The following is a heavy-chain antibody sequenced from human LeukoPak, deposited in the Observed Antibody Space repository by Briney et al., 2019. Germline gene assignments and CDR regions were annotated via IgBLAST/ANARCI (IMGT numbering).Heavy chain of an antibody. D-gene: IGHD2-2*02. CDR1: GYTFTSYG. J-gene: IGHJ6*02. CDR3: ARAKDRYPYYYGMDV. CDR2: ISAYNGNT. Sequence: ASVKVSCKASGYTFTSYGISWVRQAPGQRLEWMGWISAYNGNTNYAQKLQGRVTMTTDTSTSTAYMELRSLRSDDTAVYYCARAKDRYPYYYGMDVWGQGTTVTVSS. V-gene: IGHV1-18*01.